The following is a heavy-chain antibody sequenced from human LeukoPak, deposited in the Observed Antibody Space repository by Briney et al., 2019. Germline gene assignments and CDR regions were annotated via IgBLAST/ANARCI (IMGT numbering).Heavy chain of an antibody. V-gene: IGHV4-30-2*01. Sequence: SETLSLTCAVSGGSISSGGYSWSWIRQPPGKGLEWIGYIYHSGSTYYNPSLKSRVTISVDRSKSQFSLKLSSVTAADTAVYYCASTSGYAFDIWGQGTMVTVSS. CDR1: GGSISSGGYS. CDR2: IYHSGST. J-gene: IGHJ3*02. CDR3: ASTSGYAFDI. D-gene: IGHD3-10*01.